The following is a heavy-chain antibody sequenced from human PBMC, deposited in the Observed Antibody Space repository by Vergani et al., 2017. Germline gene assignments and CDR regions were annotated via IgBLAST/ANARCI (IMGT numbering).Heavy chain of an antibody. CDR3: ARHAALNGGFDY. J-gene: IGHJ4*02. V-gene: IGHV1-69*01. D-gene: IGHD2-8*01. CDR2: IIPIFGTA. CDR1: GGTFSSYA. Sequence: QVQLVQSGAEVKKPGSSVKVSCKASGGTFSSYAISWVRQAPGQGLEWMGGIIPIFGTANYAQKFPGRATITADESTSTAYMELSSLRSEDTAVYYCARHAALNGGFDYWGQGTLVTVSS.